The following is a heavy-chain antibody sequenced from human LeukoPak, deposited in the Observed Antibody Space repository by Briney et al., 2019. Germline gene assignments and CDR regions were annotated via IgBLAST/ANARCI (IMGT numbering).Heavy chain of an antibody. D-gene: IGHD3-10*01. CDR3: AKDNSMVRGTRAGFDY. Sequence: GGSLXXXXXXXXFTFGSYAXSWVRQAPGKGLEWVSGMSGSSGNTYYADSVKGRFTISRDNSKNTLSVQMSSLRAEDTAVYYCAKDNSMVRGTRAGFDYWGQGTLVTVSS. V-gene: IGHV3-23*01. CDR2: MSGSSGNT. CDR1: XFTFGSYA. J-gene: IGHJ4*02.